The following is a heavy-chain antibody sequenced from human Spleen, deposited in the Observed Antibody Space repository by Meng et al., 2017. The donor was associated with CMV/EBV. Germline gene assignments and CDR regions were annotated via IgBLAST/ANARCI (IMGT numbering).Heavy chain of an antibody. D-gene: IGHD3-16*01. CDR3: ARDRGGYYYGMDV. Sequence: GGSLRLSCVASGFTFSSRSMNWVRQAPGKGLEWVSSISSSSSYIYYADSVKGRFTISRDNAKDSLYLQLNSLRAEDTAAYYCARDRGGYYYGMDVWGQGTTVTVSS. CDR1: GFTFSSRS. J-gene: IGHJ6*02. V-gene: IGHV3-21*04. CDR2: ISSSSSYI.